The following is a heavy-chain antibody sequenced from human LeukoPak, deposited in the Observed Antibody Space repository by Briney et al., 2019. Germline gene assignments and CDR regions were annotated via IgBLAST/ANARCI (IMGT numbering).Heavy chain of an antibody. D-gene: IGHD1-26*01. CDR3: ATLVRATLNAFDI. Sequence: ISSNSCGSSITSYWNCCGRQTPPEKLEGVVRYDPSGSKTNYNPSFQGHVTISADKFTRTAYLQWCSLRALSTGMYNCATLVRATLNAFDIWGQGAMVTVSS. J-gene: IGHJ3*02. V-gene: IGHV5-10-1*01. CDR1: GSSITSYW. CDR2: YDPSGSKT.